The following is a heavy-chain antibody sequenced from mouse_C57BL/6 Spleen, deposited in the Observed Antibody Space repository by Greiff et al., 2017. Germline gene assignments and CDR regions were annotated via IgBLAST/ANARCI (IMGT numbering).Heavy chain of an antibody. Sequence: VQLQQPGAELVKPGASVTMSCKASGYTFTRYWITWVKQRPGQGLEWIGDIYPGSGSTNYNEKFKSKATLTVDTSSSTAYMQLSSLTSEDSAVYYCARSGYYGSRAWFAYWGQGTLVTVSA. D-gene: IGHD1-1*01. CDR3: ARSGYYGSRAWFAY. J-gene: IGHJ3*01. CDR2: IYPGSGST. CDR1: GYTFTRYW. V-gene: IGHV1-55*01.